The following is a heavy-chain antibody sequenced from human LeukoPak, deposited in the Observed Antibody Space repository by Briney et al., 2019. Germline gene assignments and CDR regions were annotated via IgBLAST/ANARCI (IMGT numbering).Heavy chain of an antibody. CDR1: GFTVSSSY. V-gene: IGHV3-53*01. D-gene: IGHD4-11*01. CDR2: IYSGGST. J-gene: IGHJ5*01. Sequence: GGSLRLSCAASGFTVSSSYMSWVRQAPGKGLEWVSVIYSGGSTYYADSVKGRFTISRDNSKNTLNLQMNSLRAEDTAVYYCARDLQLESWGQGTLVTVSS. CDR3: ARDLQLES.